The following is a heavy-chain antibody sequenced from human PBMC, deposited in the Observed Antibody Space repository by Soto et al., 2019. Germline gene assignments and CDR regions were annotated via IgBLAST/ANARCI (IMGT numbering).Heavy chain of an antibody. D-gene: IGHD6-19*01. Sequence: VQLVESGGGVVQPGRSLRLSCAASGFTFSDYAMHWVRQAPGKGLDWVAVGSHAGRNTHYADSVKGRVSISRDSSKNTVSREMTSLRAEDTAVYDCAKGGRQLLVTSDFSSWGQGALVTVSS. CDR3: AKGGRQLLVTSDFSS. CDR1: GFTFSDYA. V-gene: IGHV3-30*18. CDR2: GSHAGRNT. J-gene: IGHJ4*02.